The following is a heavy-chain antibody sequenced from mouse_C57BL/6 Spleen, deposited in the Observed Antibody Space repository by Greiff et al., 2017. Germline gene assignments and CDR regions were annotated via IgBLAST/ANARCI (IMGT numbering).Heavy chain of an antibody. J-gene: IGHJ1*03. V-gene: IGHV1-52*01. Sequence: QVQLQQPGAELVRPGSSVKLSCKASGYTFNSYWMHWVKQRPIQGLEWIGNIDTSDSETHYNQKFKDKATLTVDTYSSTAYMQHSSLTSEDSAVYYCASSVVATNFDVWGTGTTVTVSS. CDR1: GYTFNSYW. D-gene: IGHD1-1*01. CDR3: ASSVVATNFDV. CDR2: IDTSDSET.